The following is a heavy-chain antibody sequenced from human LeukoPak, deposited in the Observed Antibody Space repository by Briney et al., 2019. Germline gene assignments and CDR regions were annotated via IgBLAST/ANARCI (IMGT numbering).Heavy chain of an antibody. CDR1: GYTFTSYD. D-gene: IGHD6-13*01. Sequence: GASVKVSCKASGYTFTSYDINWVRQATGQGLEWMGWMNPNSGNTGYAQKFQGRVTMTRNTSISTAYMELSSLRSEDTAVYYCARSSSWTNWLDPWGQGTLVTVSS. J-gene: IGHJ5*02. CDR3: ARSSSWTNWLDP. CDR2: MNPNSGNT. V-gene: IGHV1-8*01.